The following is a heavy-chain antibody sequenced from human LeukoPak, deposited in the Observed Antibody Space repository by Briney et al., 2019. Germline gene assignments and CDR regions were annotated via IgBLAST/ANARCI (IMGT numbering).Heavy chain of an antibody. CDR3: ARACSYGQISLRYYYGMDV. D-gene: IGHD5-18*01. J-gene: IGHJ6*02. CDR1: GFTFSSYG. CDR2: IWYDGSNK. V-gene: IGHV3-33*01. Sequence: GGSQRLSCAASGFTFSSYGMHWVRQAPGKGLEWVAVIWYDGSNKYYADSVKGRFTISRDNSKNTLYLQMNSLSADDTAVYYCARACSYGQISLRYYYGMDVWGQGTTVTVSS.